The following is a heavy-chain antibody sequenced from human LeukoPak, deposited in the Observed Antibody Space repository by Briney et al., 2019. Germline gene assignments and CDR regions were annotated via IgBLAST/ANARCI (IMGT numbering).Heavy chain of an antibody. CDR3: ARVNYDYYYYMDV. CDR1: GGSISSGDYY. CDR2: IYYSGSI. V-gene: IGHV4-30-4*08. J-gene: IGHJ6*03. D-gene: IGHD4-23*01. Sequence: TSETLSLTCTVSGGSISSGDYYWSRIRQPPGKGLEWIGYIYYSGSIYYNPSLKSRVTISVDTSKNQFSLKLSSVTAADTAVYYCARVNYDYYYYMDVWGKGATVTVSS.